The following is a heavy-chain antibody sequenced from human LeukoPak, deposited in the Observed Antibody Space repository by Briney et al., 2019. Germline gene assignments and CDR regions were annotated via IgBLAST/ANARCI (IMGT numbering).Heavy chain of an antibody. Sequence: PGGSLRLSCAASGFTFSIYSMNWVRQAPGKGLEWVSSISSSSSYIYYADSVKGRFTISRDNAKNSLYLQMNSLRAEDTAVYYCASTATVRFLEWLPQMARVYYYYMDVWGKGTTVTVSS. CDR3: ASTATVRFLEWLPQMARVYYYYMDV. CDR1: GFTFSIYS. J-gene: IGHJ6*03. V-gene: IGHV3-21*01. D-gene: IGHD3-3*01. CDR2: ISSSSSYI.